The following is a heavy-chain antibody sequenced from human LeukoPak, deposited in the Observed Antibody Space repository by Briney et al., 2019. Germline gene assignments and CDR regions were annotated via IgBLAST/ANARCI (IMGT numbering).Heavy chain of an antibody. J-gene: IGHJ4*02. V-gene: IGHV3-53*01. Sequence: GGSLRLTCEASGFTVSNNYMSWVRQPQGTGLDLDSVSYSGGSTYYADSVKGRFTISRDNSKNTLYLQMNSLRAEDTAVYYCARAIECYGDSTPPMDYWGQGTLVTVSS. CDR2: SYSGGST. D-gene: IGHD4-17*01. CDR3: ARAIECYGDSTPPMDY. CDR1: GFTVSNNY.